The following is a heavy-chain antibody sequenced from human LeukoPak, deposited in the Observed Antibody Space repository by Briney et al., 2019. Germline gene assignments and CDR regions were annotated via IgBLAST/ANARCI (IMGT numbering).Heavy chain of an antibody. V-gene: IGHV1-46*01. J-gene: IGHJ4*02. CDR3: ALYSSTWY. Sequence: GASVKVSCKESGYTYTTYYIHWVRQAPGKGLEWMGIINPTGGSTTYAQKFQGRVTMTRDTSMSTVFMEVNSLRSEDTAVYYCALYSSTWYWGQGTLVTVSS. CDR1: GYTYTTYY. CDR2: INPTGGST. D-gene: IGHD6-13*01.